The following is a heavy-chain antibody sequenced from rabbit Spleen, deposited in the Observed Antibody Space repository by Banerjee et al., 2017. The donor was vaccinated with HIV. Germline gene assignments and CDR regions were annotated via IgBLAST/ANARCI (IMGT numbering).Heavy chain of an antibody. V-gene: IGHV1S45*01. CDR1: GFSISTSAY. Sequence: QEQLEESGGDLVKPEGSLTLTCTASGFSISTSAYICWVRQAPGKGLEWIACINIVTGKSVYASWAKGRIIMSRTSSTTVTLQMTSLTVADTATYFCARDLVAIIGWNFNLWGPGTLVTVS. D-gene: IGHD1-1*01. CDR2: INIVTGKS. CDR3: ARDLVAIIGWNFNL. J-gene: IGHJ4*01.